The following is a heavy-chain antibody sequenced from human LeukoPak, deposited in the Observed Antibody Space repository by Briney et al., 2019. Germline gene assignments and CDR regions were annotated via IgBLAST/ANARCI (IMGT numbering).Heavy chain of an antibody. D-gene: IGHD3-9*01. CDR2: INHSGST. CDR3: AGGNYDILTGYLY. Sequence: PSETLSLTCAVYGASFSGYYWSWIRQQPRRGREWLGEINHSGSTNYNPSLKSRVTISVDTSKNQFSLKLSSVTAADTAVYYCAGGNYDILTGYLYWGQGTLVTVSS. J-gene: IGHJ4*02. V-gene: IGHV4-34*01. CDR1: GASFSGYY.